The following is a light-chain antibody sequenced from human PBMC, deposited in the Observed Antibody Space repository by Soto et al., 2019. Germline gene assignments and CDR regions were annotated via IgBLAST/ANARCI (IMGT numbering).Light chain of an antibody. V-gene: IGKV3D-20*02. CDR3: QQRSNWLRT. CDR1: QSVSSTY. J-gene: IGKJ5*01. Sequence: IVLTQSPGTLSFSPVERATLSVRASQSVSSTYLAWYQQKRGQAPRLLIYGASSRATGIPDRFSGSGSGTDFTLTISRLEPEDFAVYYCQQRSNWLRTFGQGTRLEIK. CDR2: GAS.